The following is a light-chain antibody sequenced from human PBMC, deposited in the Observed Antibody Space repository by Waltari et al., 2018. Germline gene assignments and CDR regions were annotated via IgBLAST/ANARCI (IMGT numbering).Light chain of an antibody. Sequence: DIQMTQSPSTLSASVGDRVTITCRASQSISGWLAWYQQKPGKAPKLLIYKASNLESGVPSRFSGSGSGTEFTLTISSLQPDDFATYYCQQYSPYPWTFGQGTKVEIK. CDR1: QSISGW. CDR2: KAS. J-gene: IGKJ1*01. CDR3: QQYSPYPWT. V-gene: IGKV1-5*03.